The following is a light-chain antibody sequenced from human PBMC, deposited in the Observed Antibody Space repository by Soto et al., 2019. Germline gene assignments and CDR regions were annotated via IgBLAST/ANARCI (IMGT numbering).Light chain of an antibody. CDR3: SSYSSATTDRFV. Sequence: QSALAQPASVSGSPGQSNTISCTGTSSDIGDSNFVSWYQHHPGKAPKLIIYDVSERPSRFSSRFSGSKSANTASLTISGLQPEDEDLYYCSSYSSATTDRFVFGTGTKLTVL. V-gene: IGLV2-14*01. J-gene: IGLJ1*01. CDR1: SSDIGDSNF. CDR2: DVS.